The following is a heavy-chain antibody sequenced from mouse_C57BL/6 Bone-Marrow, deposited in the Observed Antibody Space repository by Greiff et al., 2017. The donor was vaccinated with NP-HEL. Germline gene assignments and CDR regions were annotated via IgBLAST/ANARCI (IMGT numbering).Heavy chain of an antibody. CDR1: GYTFTDYY. CDR3: ARWLLRGNAMDY. D-gene: IGHD2-3*01. Sequence: EVKLQESGPVLVKPGASVKMSCKASGYTFTDYYMNWVKQSHGKSLEWIGVINPYNGGTSYNQKFKGKATLTVDKSSSTAYMELNSLTSEDSAVYYCARWLLRGNAMDYWGQGTSVTVSS. CDR2: INPYNGGT. J-gene: IGHJ4*01. V-gene: IGHV1-19*01.